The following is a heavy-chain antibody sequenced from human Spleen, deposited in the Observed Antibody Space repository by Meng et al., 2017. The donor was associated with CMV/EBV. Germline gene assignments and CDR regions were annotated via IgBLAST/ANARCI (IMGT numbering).Heavy chain of an antibody. CDR3: ASTYGGLGD. Sequence: GESLKISCAASGFTVSSNYMSWVRQAPGKGLEWVSIIYSGGRTFYADSVKGRFTISRDNSKNTLYLQMNSLRTEDTAMYYCASTYGGLGDWGQGTLVTVSS. D-gene: IGHD4-23*01. CDR1: GFTVSSNY. V-gene: IGHV3-66*02. J-gene: IGHJ4*02. CDR2: IYSGGRT.